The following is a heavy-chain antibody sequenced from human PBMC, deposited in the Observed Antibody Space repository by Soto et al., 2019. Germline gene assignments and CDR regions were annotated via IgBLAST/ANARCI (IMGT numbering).Heavy chain of an antibody. Sequence: QVQLVQSGAEVKKPGSSVKVSCKASGGTFSSYAISWVRQAPGQGLEWMGGIIPIFGTANYAQKFQGRVTITADESTSTAYMELSSLRSEDTAVYYCAGVGDTAMVTYYYYGMDVWGQGTTVTVSS. CDR3: AGVGDTAMVTYYYYGMDV. D-gene: IGHD5-18*01. CDR1: GGTFSSYA. J-gene: IGHJ6*02. V-gene: IGHV1-69*01. CDR2: IIPIFGTA.